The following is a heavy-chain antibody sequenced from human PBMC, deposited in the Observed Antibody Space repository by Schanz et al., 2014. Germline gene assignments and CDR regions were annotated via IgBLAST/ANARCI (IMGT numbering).Heavy chain of an antibody. J-gene: IGHJ5*02. CDR3: AKAEYDILTDSYSRRDP. D-gene: IGHD3-9*01. CDR1: GYTFTTYA. Sequence: QVQLVQSGAEVKKPGASVRVSCKASGYTFTTYAMSWVRQAPGQGLEWVGWISVYTGNTKYGQKVQGRVTMTADTSTNTAYMELRSRRSDDTAVYYCAKAEYDILTDSYSRRDPWGQGTLVTVSS. CDR2: ISVYTGNT. V-gene: IGHV1-18*01.